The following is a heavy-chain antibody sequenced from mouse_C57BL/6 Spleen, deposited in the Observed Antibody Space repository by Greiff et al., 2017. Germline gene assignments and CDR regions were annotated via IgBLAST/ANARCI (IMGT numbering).Heavy chain of an antibody. CDR1: GFTFSDAW. V-gene: IGHV6-6*01. D-gene: IGHD1-1*02. CDR3: TGNGGPYWYFAV. J-gene: IGHJ1*03. Sequence: EVQGVESGGGLVQPGGSMKLSCAASGFTFSDAWMDWVRQSPEKGLEWVAEIRNKANNHATYYAESVKGRFTISRDDSKSSVYLQMISIRAEDTGIYYCTGNGGPYWYFAVWGTGTTVTVAA. CDR2: IRNKANNHAT.